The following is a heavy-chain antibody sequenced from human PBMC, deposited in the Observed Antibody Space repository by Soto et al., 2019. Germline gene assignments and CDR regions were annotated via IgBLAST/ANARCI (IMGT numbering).Heavy chain of an antibody. CDR1: GYTFTGYY. CDR2: INPNSGGA. Sequence: ASVKVSCKASGYTFTGYYMHWVRQAPGQGLEWMGWINPNSGGANYAQKFQGWVTMTRDTSISTAYMELSRLRSDDTAVYYCARLSSSLNGMDVWGQGTTVTVSS. D-gene: IGHD6-6*01. V-gene: IGHV1-2*04. J-gene: IGHJ6*02. CDR3: ARLSSSLNGMDV.